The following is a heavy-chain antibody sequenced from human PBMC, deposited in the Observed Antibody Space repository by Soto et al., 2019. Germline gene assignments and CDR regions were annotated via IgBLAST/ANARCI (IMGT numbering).Heavy chain of an antibody. J-gene: IGHJ4*02. CDR2: ISLEGSNK. CDR1: GFNFKNYA. D-gene: IGHD4-4*01. V-gene: IGHV3-30*03. CDR3: ARGNRGEY. Sequence: GGSLRLSCAASGFNFKNYAMHLVRQAPGKGLEWLAIISLEGSNKYSAKPVKDRFHISRDNSKSTLYLQWSSLKAADTAMYYHARGNRGEYWGQGTLVTVSS.